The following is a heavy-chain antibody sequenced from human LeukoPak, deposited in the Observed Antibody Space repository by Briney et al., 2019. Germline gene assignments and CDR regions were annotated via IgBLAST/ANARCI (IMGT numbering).Heavy chain of an antibody. J-gene: IGHJ4*02. V-gene: IGHV4-59*01. CDR3: ASHKGF. CDR2: IYYSGST. Sequence: TETLSLTCTVSGGSISNNYWSWFRQPPGKGLEWIEYIYYSGSTNYNPSLKSRVTISVDTSKSQFSLKLSSVTAADTAVYYCASHKGFWGQGTLVTVSP. CDR1: GGSISNNY.